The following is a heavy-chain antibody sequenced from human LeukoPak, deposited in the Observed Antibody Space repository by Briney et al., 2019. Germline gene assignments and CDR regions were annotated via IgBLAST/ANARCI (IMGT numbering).Heavy chain of an antibody. CDR2: ISAYNGNT. CDR1: GHTFTSYG. Sequence: ASVKVSCKASGHTFTSYGISWVRQAPGQGLEWMGWISAYNGNTNYAQKLQGRVTMTTDTSTSTAYMELRSLRSDDTAVYYCARDRPFYDILTGYYTSDYWGQGTLVTVSS. D-gene: IGHD3-9*01. J-gene: IGHJ4*02. V-gene: IGHV1-18*01. CDR3: ARDRPFYDILTGYYTSDY.